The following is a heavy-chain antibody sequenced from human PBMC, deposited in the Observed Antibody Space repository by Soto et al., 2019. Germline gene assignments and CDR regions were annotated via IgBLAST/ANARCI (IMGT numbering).Heavy chain of an antibody. CDR1: GYTFTNYD. CDR2: MNPNSGNT. V-gene: IGHV1-8*01. D-gene: IGHD4-17*01. J-gene: IGHJ2*01. CDR3: ARGRSSYGDYVNWYFDL. Sequence: QVQLVQSGAEVKKPGASVKVSRKASGYTFTNYDINWVRQATGQGLEWMGWMNPNSGNTGHAQKFQGRVTMTRNTSISTAYMELSSLRSDDTAVYYCARGRSSYGDYVNWYFDLWGRGTLVTVSS.